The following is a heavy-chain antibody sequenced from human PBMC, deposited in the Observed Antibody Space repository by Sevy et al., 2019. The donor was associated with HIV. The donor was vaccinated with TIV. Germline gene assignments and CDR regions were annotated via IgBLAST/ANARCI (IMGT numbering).Heavy chain of an antibody. J-gene: IGHJ4*02. CDR2: LSFGCGKI. D-gene: IGHD2-8*01. CDR3: AREGCTRPHDY. V-gene: IGHV3-23*01. Sequence: GGSLRLSCAASGFAFFDYSMSWIRQTPGKGLEWVATLSFGCGKINYADSVKGRFTISRDNSKNSFYLQMDNLRVEDTALYYCAREGCTRPHDYWGQGTRVTVSS. CDR1: GFAFFDYS.